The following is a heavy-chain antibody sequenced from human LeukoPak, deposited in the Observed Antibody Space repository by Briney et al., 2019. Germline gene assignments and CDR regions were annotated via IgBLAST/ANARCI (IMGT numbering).Heavy chain of an antibody. CDR1: GFTFSSYG. CDR2: ISYDGSKQ. V-gene: IGHV3-30*18. D-gene: IGHD3-3*01. CDR3: AKEFTLFGVANFDY. Sequence: GGSLRLSCAASGFTFSSYGMHWGRQAPGKGLEWVSFISYDGSKQSYADSVKGRFTISRDNSKNTLYLQMNSLRAEDTAVYYCAKEFTLFGVANFDYWGQGTPVTVSS. J-gene: IGHJ4*02.